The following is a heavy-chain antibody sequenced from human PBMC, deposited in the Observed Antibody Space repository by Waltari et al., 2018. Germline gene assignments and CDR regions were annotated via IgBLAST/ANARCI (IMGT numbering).Heavy chain of an antibody. D-gene: IGHD2-21*01. CDR1: GFSFDKYW. Sequence: EVQLVESGGDLVQPGGSLRLSCAASGFSFDKYWMAWVRQAPGKGLEWVSSISGSGGTHYADSVKGRFTVSRDNSKNTLYLQMNSLGDEDTAVYYCARDHKVYSAFDIWGQGTMVTVSS. V-gene: IGHV3-23*04. CDR3: ARDHKVYSAFDI. J-gene: IGHJ3*02. CDR2: ISGSGGT.